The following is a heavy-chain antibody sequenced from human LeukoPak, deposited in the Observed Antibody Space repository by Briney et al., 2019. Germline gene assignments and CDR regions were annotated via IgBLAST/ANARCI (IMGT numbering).Heavy chain of an antibody. V-gene: IGHV4-59*08. CDR1: GGSISSYY. J-gene: IGHJ4*02. CDR3: ARRRGWKQQLVYFDY. Sequence: SETLSLTCTVSGGSISSYYWSWIRQSPGKGLEWIGYLYHSGTPRYNPSLKSRVTISADTSKNQFLLNLNSTTAADTAVYYCARRRGWKQQLVYFDYWGQGTLATVSS. D-gene: IGHD6-13*01. CDR2: LYHSGTP.